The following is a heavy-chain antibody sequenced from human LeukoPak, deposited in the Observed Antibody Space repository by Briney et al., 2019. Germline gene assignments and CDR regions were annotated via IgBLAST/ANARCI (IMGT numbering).Heavy chain of an antibody. J-gene: IGHJ4*02. CDR1: GGSFSGYY. V-gene: IGHV4-34*01. Sequence: PSETLSLTCAVYGGSFSGYYWSWIRQPPGKGLEWIGEINHSGSTNYNPSLKSRVTISVDTSKNQFSLKLSSVTAADTAVYYCARVPRSGGSIDYWGQGTLVTVSS. CDR2: INHSGST. D-gene: IGHD6-19*01. CDR3: ARVPRSGGSIDY.